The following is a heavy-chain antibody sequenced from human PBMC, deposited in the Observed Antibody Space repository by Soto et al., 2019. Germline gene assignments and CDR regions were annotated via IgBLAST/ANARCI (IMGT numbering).Heavy chain of an antibody. J-gene: IGHJ4*02. CDR2: IIPIFGTA. CDR3: ARVGTYYYDSSGYPYFDY. Sequence: SVKVSCKASGGTFSSYAISWVRQAPGQGLEWMGGIIPIFGTANYTQKFQGRVTITADESTSTAYMELSSLRSEDTAVYYCARVGTYYYDSSGYPYFDYWGQGTLVTVSS. CDR1: GGTFSSYA. V-gene: IGHV1-69*13. D-gene: IGHD3-22*01.